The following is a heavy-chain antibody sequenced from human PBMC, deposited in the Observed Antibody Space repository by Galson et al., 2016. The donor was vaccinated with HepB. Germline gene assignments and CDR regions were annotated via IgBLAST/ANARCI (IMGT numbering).Heavy chain of an antibody. V-gene: IGHV3-7*01. CDR1: GFVFRTYW. J-gene: IGHJ5*02. CDR3: ARGLPVFGEVIAFDL. D-gene: IGHD3-3*01. Sequence: SLRLSCAASGFVFRTYWMSWVRQSPGKGLEWVANIIQDGTEKHHLDSVRGRFTISRDNAKNTLYLQMNSLRVEDTAVYYCARGLPVFGEVIAFDLWGQGSLVTVSS. CDR2: IIQDGTEK.